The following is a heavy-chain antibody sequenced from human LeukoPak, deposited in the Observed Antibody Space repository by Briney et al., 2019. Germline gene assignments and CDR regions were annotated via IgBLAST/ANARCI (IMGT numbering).Heavy chain of an antibody. D-gene: IGHD5-18*01. CDR1: GGSTSSYY. V-gene: IGHV4-59*01. J-gene: IGHJ4*02. CDR3: ARDGGRFSFGFGY. CDR2: VFYSGST. Sequence: SETLSLTRTVSGGSTSSYYWSWIRQPPGKGLEWIGYVFYSGSTNHNPSLKSRVTISVDTSKNQFTLKLSSVTPADTAVYYCARDGGRFSFGFGYWGQGTLVTVSS.